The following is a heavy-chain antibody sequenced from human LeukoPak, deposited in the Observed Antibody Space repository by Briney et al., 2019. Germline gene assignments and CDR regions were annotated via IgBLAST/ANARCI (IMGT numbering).Heavy chain of an antibody. D-gene: IGHD1-26*01. CDR3: ARISLGAIWGYYYGMDV. V-gene: IGHV1-69*13. CDR1: GGTFSSYS. Sequence: SVKVSCKASGGTFSSYSISWVRQAPGQGLEWMGGIIPIFDTVDYAQKFQGRVTITADESTSTAYMELSSLRSEDTAVFYCARISLGAIWGYYYGMDVWGQGTTVTVSS. CDR2: IIPIFDTV. J-gene: IGHJ6*02.